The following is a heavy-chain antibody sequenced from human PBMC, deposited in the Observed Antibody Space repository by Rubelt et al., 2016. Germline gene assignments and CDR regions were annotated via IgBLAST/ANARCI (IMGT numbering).Heavy chain of an antibody. J-gene: IGHJ4*02. CDR2: ISFDGSKI. Sequence: GWVAVISFDGSKIYYADSVKGRCTISRDSSKNTLYVQMNSLRPEDTAVYYCARGRGITVTGKEDYFDYWGQGTLVTVSS. CDR3: ARGRGITVTGKEDYFDY. V-gene: IGHV3-30*01. D-gene: IGHD6-19*01.